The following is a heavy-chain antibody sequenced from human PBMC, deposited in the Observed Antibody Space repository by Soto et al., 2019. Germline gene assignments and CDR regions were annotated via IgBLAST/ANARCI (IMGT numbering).Heavy chain of an antibody. J-gene: IGHJ4*02. D-gene: IGHD5-12*01. V-gene: IGHV3-9*01. CDR3: AKGGRGYSGYLVDY. CDR2: ISWNSGSI. Sequence: PGGSLRLSFAASGFTLDDSAMHWVRQAPGKGLEWVAGISWNSGSIGYADSVKGRFTISRDNAKNSLYLQMNSLRAEDTALYYCAKGGRGYSGYLVDYWGQGTLVTVSS. CDR1: GFTLDDSA.